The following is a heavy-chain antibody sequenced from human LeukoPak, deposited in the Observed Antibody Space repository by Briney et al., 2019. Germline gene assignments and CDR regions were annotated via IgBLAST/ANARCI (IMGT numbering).Heavy chain of an antibody. CDR3: ARGRSTAWYNFDY. V-gene: IGHV4-59*11. Sequence: SETLSLTCIVSGGFISSHYWTWMRQPPGKGLEWIGYIYYIGSTNYNPSLQSRVTISVDTSNNQFSLKLNSVTAADTAVYYCARGRSTAWYNFDYWGQGTLVTVSS. CDR1: GGFISSHY. J-gene: IGHJ4*02. D-gene: IGHD6-19*01. CDR2: IYYIGST.